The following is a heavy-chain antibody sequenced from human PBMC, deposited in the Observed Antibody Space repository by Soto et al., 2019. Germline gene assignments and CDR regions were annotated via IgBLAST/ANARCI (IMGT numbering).Heavy chain of an antibody. Sequence: SETLSLTCTVSGDSISNYYWSWIRQPPGKGLEWIGYIYYSGSTNYNPSLKSRVTISVDTSKNQFSLKLSSVTAADMAVYYCARHLWVGSSWYLGAFDIWGQGTMVTVSS. CDR2: IYYSGST. J-gene: IGHJ3*02. CDR3: ARHLWVGSSWYLGAFDI. V-gene: IGHV4-59*08. D-gene: IGHD6-13*01. CDR1: GDSISNYY.